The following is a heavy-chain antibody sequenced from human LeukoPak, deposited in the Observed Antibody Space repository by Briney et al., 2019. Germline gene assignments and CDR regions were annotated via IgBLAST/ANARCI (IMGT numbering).Heavy chain of an antibody. CDR1: GYTFTSYG. CDR3: ARGTLTRSMSVGSYMDV. CDR2: ISAYNGNT. D-gene: IGHD2/OR15-2a*01. V-gene: IGHV1-18*01. J-gene: IGHJ6*03. Sequence: ASVKVSCKASGYTFTSYGISWVRQAPGQGLEWMGWISAYNGNTNYAQKLQGRVTMTTDTSTSTAYMELRSLRSDDTAVYYCARGTLTRSMSVGSYMDVWGKGTTVTVSS.